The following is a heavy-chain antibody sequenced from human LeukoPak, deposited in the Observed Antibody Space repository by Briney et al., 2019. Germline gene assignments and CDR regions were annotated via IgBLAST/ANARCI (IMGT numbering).Heavy chain of an antibody. J-gene: IGHJ5*02. CDR3: AREGVAATLNWFDP. CDR2: IIPILGIA. V-gene: IGHV1-69*04. CDR1: GGTFTSYT. D-gene: IGHD2-15*01. Sequence: SVKVSCKASGGTFTSYTISWVRQAPGQGLEWLGRIIPILGIANYAQKFQGRVTITADKSTSTAYMELSSLRSEDTAVYYCAREGVAATLNWFDPWGQGTLVTVSS.